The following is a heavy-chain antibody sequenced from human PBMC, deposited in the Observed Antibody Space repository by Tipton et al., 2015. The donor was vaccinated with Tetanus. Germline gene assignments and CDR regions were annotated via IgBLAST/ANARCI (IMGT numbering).Heavy chain of an antibody. CDR2: ITGSSSYI. CDR1: GFTFSSFG. V-gene: IGHV3-21*01. CDR3: ARTYSSGYGMDV. D-gene: IGHD6-19*01. Sequence: GSLRLSCAASGFTFSSFGMTWVRQAPGKGLEWVSSITGSSSYIYYADSVKGRFTISRDNAKNSLYLQMNSLRGEDTAVYYCARTYSSGYGMDVWGQGTTVIVS. J-gene: IGHJ6*02.